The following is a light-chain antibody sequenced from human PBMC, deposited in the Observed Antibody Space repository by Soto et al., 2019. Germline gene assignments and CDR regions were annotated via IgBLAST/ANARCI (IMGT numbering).Light chain of an antibody. CDR1: QSVSSN. CDR3: QQYNNWPMYT. Sequence: EIVMTQSPATLSVSPGERATLSCRASQSVSSNLAWYQQKPGQAPRLLIYGASTRATGIPARFSGSGSGTEFTLLISSLQSEDFAVYYCQQYNNWPMYTFGQGTKLEIK. V-gene: IGKV3-15*01. J-gene: IGKJ2*01. CDR2: GAS.